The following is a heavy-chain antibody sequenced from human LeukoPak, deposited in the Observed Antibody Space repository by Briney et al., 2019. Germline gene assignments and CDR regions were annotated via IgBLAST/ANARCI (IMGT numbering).Heavy chain of an antibody. CDR1: GFTLSTYA. V-gene: IGHV3-23*01. J-gene: IGHJ4*02. CDR2: ISRSGDTT. Sequence: GGSLSLSCAASGFTLSTYAMTWVRQAPGKGLEWVSSISRSGDTTYYGDSVKGRFTISRDNSKNTLYLQMNSLRGDDTAIYYCAKLVGATMTSDYWGQGILVTVS. CDR3: AKLVGATMTSDY. D-gene: IGHD1-26*01.